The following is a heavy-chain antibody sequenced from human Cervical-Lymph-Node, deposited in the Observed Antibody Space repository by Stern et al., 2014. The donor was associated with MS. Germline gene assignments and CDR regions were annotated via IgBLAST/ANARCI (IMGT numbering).Heavy chain of an antibody. CDR3: ARQEGSRHYGLDV. D-gene: IGHD6-6*01. V-gene: IGHV5-51*01. J-gene: IGHJ6*02. CDR2: IYPGDSDI. CDR1: GYSFPAYW. Sequence: VQLVQSGAAVKKSGESLKISCKGSGYSFPAYWIAWVRPMPGKGLEWMGIIYPGDSDIRYSPAFQGQVTISADKSTRTAYLQWSSLKASDTAMYYCARQEGSRHYGLDVWGQGTTVTVSS.